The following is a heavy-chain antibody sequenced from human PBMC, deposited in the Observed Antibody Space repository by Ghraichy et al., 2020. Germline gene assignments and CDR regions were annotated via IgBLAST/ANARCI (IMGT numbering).Heavy chain of an antibody. D-gene: IGHD3-3*01. CDR2: IYYSGST. CDR1: GGSISSSSYY. V-gene: IGHV4-39*01. CDR3: ARLNYDFWSGYYFGADY. J-gene: IGHJ4*02. Sequence: SQTLSLTCTVSGGSISSSSYYWGWIRQPPGKGLEWIGSIYYSGSTYYNPSLKSRVTISVDTSKNQFSLKLSSVTAADTAVYYCARLNYDFWSGYYFGADYWGQGTLVTVSS.